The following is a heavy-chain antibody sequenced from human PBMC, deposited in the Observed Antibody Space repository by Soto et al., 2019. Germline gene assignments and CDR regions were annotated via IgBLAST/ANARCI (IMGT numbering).Heavy chain of an antibody. CDR3: AKDFIPMNGVYDAFHI. CDR2: VGGSNSDT. Sequence: EVQLLESGGGLVQLGGSREISFGASGSRFRNKALSGFGRPQGRGQEWFSSVGGSNSDTDYAASVKGRFTISRDNSKNTLYLQMNSLRAEDTAIYFCAKDFIPMNGVYDAFHIWGQGTTVTVSS. CDR1: GSRFRNKA. V-gene: IGHV3-23*01. D-gene: IGHD2-8*01. J-gene: IGHJ3*02.